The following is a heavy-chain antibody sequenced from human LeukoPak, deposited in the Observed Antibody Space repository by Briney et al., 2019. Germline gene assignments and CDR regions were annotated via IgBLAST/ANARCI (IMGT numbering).Heavy chain of an antibody. D-gene: IGHD3-10*01. Sequence: ASVKVSCKASGYTFPSYLINGVRQAPGQGLEWRGWINPYNGDTIYTQKFQGRVTMTADTSTNTAYMELRSLRSDDTAVYYCAREGDLGFGEGGDIWGQGTMVTVSS. CDR3: AREGDLGFGEGGDI. CDR1: GYTFPSYL. V-gene: IGHV1-18*01. J-gene: IGHJ3*02. CDR2: INPYNGDT.